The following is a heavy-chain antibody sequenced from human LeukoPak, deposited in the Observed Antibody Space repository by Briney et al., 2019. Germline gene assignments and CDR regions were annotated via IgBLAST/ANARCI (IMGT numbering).Heavy chain of an antibody. V-gene: IGHV4-59*01. Sequence: SETLSLTCTVSGGSISTYYWSWIRQPPGKGLEWIGYIYYSGSTNYSPSLQSRVTISVDASRNQFSLRLSSVTAADTAMYYCARSGTKTNGFDYWGQGTLVTVSS. CDR3: ARSGTKTNGFDY. CDR2: IYYSGST. CDR1: GGSISTYY. D-gene: IGHD2-8*01. J-gene: IGHJ4*02.